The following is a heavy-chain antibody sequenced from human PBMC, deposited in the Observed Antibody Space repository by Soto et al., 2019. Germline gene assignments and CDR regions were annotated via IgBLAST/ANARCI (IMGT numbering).Heavy chain of an antibody. CDR2: INHSGNT. D-gene: IGHD6-19*01. J-gene: IGHJ3*02. CDR1: GGSSSGYY. CDR3: AKPKRYTSGWYRDAFDI. Sequence: QVQLQQWGAGLLKPSETLSLTCTVYGGSSSGYYWSWIRQPPGKGLEWIGEINHSGNTNYNPSLKSRVTISRDTSKNQFSLKLGSVTAADTAVYYCAKPKRYTSGWYRDAFDIWGQGTMVTVSS. V-gene: IGHV4-34*01.